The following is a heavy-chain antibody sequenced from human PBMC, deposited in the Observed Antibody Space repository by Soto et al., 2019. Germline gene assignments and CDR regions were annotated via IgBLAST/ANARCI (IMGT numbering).Heavy chain of an antibody. CDR1: GGSISSYY. CDR2: IYYSGST. V-gene: IGHV4-59*01. Sequence: QVQLQESGPGLVKPSETLSLTCTVSGGSISSYYWSWIRQPPGKGLEWIGDIYYSGSTNYNPSLKSRVPISVDTSKNQFSLKRSSVTAADTAVYYCARGRGSSSGYPGHFDYWGQGTLVTVSS. CDR3: ARGRGSSSGYPGHFDY. J-gene: IGHJ4*02. D-gene: IGHD3-22*01.